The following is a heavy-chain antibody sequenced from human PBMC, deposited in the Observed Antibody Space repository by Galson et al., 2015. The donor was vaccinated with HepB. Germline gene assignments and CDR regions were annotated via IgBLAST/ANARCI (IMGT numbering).Heavy chain of an antibody. CDR3: ARDGRWSSGYYSFDY. J-gene: IGHJ4*02. D-gene: IGHD3-22*01. V-gene: IGHV4-38-2*02. Sequence: ETLSLTCAVSGYSISSGYYWGWIRQPPGKGLEWIGSIYHSGSAYYNPSLKSRVTISVDTSKNQFSLKLSSVTAADTAVYYCARDGRWSSGYYSFDYWGQGTLVTVSS. CDR1: GYSISSGYY. CDR2: IYHSGSA.